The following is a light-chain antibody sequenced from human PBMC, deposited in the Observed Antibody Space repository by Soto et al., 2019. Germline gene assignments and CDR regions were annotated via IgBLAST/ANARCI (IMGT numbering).Light chain of an antibody. CDR3: QQSYSTSIT. V-gene: IGKV1-39*01. Sequence: QMTQSPSSLSASVGDRVTITCRASQSISSYLNWYQQKPGKAPKLLIYAASSLQSGVPSRFSGSGSGTDFTLTISSLQPEDFATYYCQQSYSTSITFGQGTRLEI. J-gene: IGKJ5*01. CDR1: QSISSY. CDR2: AAS.